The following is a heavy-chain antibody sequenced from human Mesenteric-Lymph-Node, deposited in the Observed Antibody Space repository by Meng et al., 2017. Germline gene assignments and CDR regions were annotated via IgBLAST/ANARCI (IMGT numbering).Heavy chain of an antibody. J-gene: IGHJ4*02. Sequence: ASVKVSCKASGYTFTGYYMHWVRQAPGQGLEWMGWINPNSGGTNYAQKFQGRVTMTRDTSISTAYMELSSLRSEDTAVYYCARSQTRMTTVTELDYWGQGTLVTVSS. CDR1: GYTFTGYY. CDR3: ARSQTRMTTVTELDY. D-gene: IGHD4-17*01. CDR2: INPNSGGT. V-gene: IGHV1-2*02.